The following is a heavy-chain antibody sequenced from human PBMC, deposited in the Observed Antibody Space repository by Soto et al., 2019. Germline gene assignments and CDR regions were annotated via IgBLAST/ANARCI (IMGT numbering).Heavy chain of an antibody. J-gene: IGHJ1*01. CDR1: GDSISSSSLY. V-gene: IGHV4-39*01. CDR2: IYNSGKT. D-gene: IGHD3-16*01. Sequence: QLQLQESGPGLVKPSETVSLTCTVSGDSISSSSLYWGWIRQPPGKGLEWIGSIYNSGKTYYTPSLASRGTISVDTPKTQHSPKLRSVTAAATAVYYGASHGSNRGRSSEDFQYWGQGTLVAVSS. CDR3: ASHGSNRGRSSEDFQY.